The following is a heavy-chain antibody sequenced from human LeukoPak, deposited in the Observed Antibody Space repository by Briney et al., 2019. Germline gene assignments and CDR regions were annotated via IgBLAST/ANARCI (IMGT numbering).Heavy chain of an antibody. J-gene: IGHJ4*02. CDR1: GYTFTSYG. CDR3: AREEQQLPQYYFDY. D-gene: IGHD6-13*01. CDR2: ISAYNGNT. Sequence: GASVKVSCKASGYTFTSYGISWVRQAPGQGLEWMGWISAYNGNTKYAQKLQGRVTMTTDTSTSTAYMELSSLRSDDTAVYYCAREEQQLPQYYFDYWGQGTLVTVSS. V-gene: IGHV1-18*01.